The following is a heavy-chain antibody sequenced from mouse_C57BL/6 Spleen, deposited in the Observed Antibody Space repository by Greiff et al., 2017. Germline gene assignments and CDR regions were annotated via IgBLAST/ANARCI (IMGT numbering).Heavy chain of an antibody. CDR1: GYTFTSYW. J-gene: IGHJ2*01. V-gene: IGHV1-69*01. D-gene: IGHD2-13*01. CDR2: IDPSDSYT. Sequence: QVQLQQPGAELVMPGASVKLSCKASGYTFTSYWMHWVKQRPGQGLEWIGEIDPSDSYTNYNQKFKGKSTLTVDKASSTAYMQLSSLTSEDSAVYYCARGEGDYYFDYWGQGTTLTVSS. CDR3: ARGEGDYYFDY.